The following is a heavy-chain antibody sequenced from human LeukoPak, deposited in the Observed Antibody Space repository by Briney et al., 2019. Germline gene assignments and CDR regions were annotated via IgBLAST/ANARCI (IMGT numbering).Heavy chain of an antibody. V-gene: IGHV3-30*03. J-gene: IGHJ6*02. CDR1: GFTFSSYG. D-gene: IGHD5-12*01. CDR3: ARSGYSAYDMGYYGMDV. Sequence: GGSLRLSCAASGFTFSSYGMHWVRQAPGKGLEWVAVISYDGSNKYYADSVKGRFTISRDNSKNTLYLQMNSLRAEDTAVYYCARSGYSAYDMGYYGMDVWGQGTTVTVSS. CDR2: ISYDGSNK.